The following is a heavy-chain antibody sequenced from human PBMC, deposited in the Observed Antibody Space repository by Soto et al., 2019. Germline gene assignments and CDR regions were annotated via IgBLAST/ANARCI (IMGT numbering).Heavy chain of an antibody. V-gene: IGHV3-74*01. J-gene: IGHJ3*01. CDR1: GFTFDYYW. CDR2: IQNDASLT. CDR3: VRGQRGGFDL. D-gene: IGHD2-15*01. Sequence: LVESGGGLVQSGGSLRLSCAASGFTFDYYWMHWVRQVPGKGLLWVSHIQNDASLTTYADSVKGRFIISSYNAKKTQYLLINGLSVEDTALYFSVRGQRGGFDLWGQGTMVTVSS.